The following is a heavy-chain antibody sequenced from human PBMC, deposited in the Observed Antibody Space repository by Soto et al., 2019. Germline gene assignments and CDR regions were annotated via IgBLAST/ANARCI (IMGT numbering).Heavy chain of an antibody. CDR1: GYSINSRHW. D-gene: IGHD3-3*02. CDR3: AARHFWSGPWTDRRLDD. Sequence: SETLSLTCAVSGYSINSRHWWNFFRQPPGKGLEWIGQISHSGSTNYNPSLTSRVTISVDKSKNHFSLKVTSVTAADTAVYYCAARHFWSGPWTDRRLDDWGQGTLVTVSS. V-gene: IGHV4-4*02. J-gene: IGHJ4*02. CDR2: ISHSGST.